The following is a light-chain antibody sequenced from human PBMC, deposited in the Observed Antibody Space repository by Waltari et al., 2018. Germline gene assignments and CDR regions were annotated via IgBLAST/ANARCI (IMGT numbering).Light chain of an antibody. CDR2: VNIDGSH. V-gene: IGLV4-69*01. J-gene: IGLJ3*02. CDR1: IGHSNNI. Sequence: QLVLTQSPSASASLGASVKLTCTLDIGHSNNIVAWLQRRPEKGPRYLMKVNIDGSHTKGDDIPDRFSGSSSGPERYLTISRLQSEDEADYYCQTGGNGTWVFGGGTKLTVV. CDR3: QTGGNGTWV.